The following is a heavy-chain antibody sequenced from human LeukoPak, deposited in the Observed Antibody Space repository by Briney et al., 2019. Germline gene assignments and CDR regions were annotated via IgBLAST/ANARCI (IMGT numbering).Heavy chain of an antibody. CDR2: FSGSGYNT. D-gene: IGHD2-2*01. Sequence: GGSLRLSCAASGFTFSSHALSWARQAPGKGLEWVSSFSGSGYNTYYADSVKGRFTISRDNSKNTVYLQMNSLRAEDTAVYYCAKDPYGTRYFDYWGQGTLVTVSS. CDR3: AKDPYGTRYFDY. J-gene: IGHJ4*02. CDR1: GFTFSSHA. V-gene: IGHV3-23*01.